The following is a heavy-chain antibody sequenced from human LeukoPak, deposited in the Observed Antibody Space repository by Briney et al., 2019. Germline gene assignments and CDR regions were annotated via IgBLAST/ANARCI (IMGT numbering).Heavy chain of an antibody. D-gene: IGHD6-6*01. CDR1: GYSFTSYW. Sequence: NRGESLKISCKGSGYSFTSYWIGWVRQMPGKGLEWMGIIYPGDSDTRYSPSFQGQVTISADKSISTAYLQWSSLKASDTAMYYCARLPYHGINPSIAAPPGDAFDIWGQGTMVTVSS. CDR2: IYPGDSDT. CDR3: ARLPYHGINPSIAAPPGDAFDI. V-gene: IGHV5-51*01. J-gene: IGHJ3*02.